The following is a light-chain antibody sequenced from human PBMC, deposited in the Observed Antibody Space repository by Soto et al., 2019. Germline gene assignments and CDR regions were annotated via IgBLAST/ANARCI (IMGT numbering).Light chain of an antibody. J-gene: IGKJ5*01. Sequence: DIVMTQSPLSLPVTPGEPASISCRSSQSLLHSNGNHYLDWYLQKPGQSPQLLIYLGSSRASGVPDRFSGSGSGTDFTLKISRVEADDFATYYCQQYNTYSTFGQGTRLEIK. CDR3: QQYNTYST. V-gene: IGKV2-28*01. CDR2: LGS. CDR1: QSLLHSNGNHY.